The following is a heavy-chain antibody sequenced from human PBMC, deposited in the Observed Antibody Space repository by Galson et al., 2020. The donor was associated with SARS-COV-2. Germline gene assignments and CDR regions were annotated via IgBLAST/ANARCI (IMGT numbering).Heavy chain of an antibody. CDR3: ARDPYDDSTSDFDY. CDR1: GFTFNRYA. J-gene: IGHJ4*02. V-gene: IGHV3-33*01. D-gene: IGHD4-17*01. CDR2: IWYDGSQK. Sequence: GGSLRLSCAASGFTFNRYAMDWVRQAPGKGLEWVAVIWYDGSQKYYADSVKGRFTISRDNSKNTLDLQMNSLRVDDTAVYFCARDPYDDSTSDFDYWGQGTLVTVSS.